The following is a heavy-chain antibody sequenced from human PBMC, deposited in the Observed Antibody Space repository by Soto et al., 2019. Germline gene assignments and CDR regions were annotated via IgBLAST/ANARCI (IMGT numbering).Heavy chain of an antibody. Sequence: SETLSLTCTVSGGSISSHYWSWVRQAPGKGLEWIGCIYYRGNTFYNPSLKSRGTISVDTSNNQFSLKLDSVTPADTAVYYCARDYGYSYGYGHYGMDVWGQGTTVTVSS. V-gene: IGHV4-59*11. CDR3: ARDYGYSYGYGHYGMDV. CDR2: IYYRGNT. D-gene: IGHD5-18*01. CDR1: GGSISSHY. J-gene: IGHJ6*02.